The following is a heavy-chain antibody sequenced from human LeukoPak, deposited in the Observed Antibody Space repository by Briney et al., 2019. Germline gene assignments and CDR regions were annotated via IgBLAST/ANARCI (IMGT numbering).Heavy chain of an antibody. D-gene: IGHD3-10*01. CDR2: INPSGGST. Sequence: ASVKVSCKASGYTFTSYYMHWVRQAPGQGLEWMGIINPSGGSTSYAQKFQGRVTMTRDTSTSTVYMELSSLRSEDTAVYYCARAPQRSGSYKNYYYYGMDVWGQGTTVTVSS. CDR3: ARAPQRSGSYKNYYYYGMDV. V-gene: IGHV1-46*01. J-gene: IGHJ6*02. CDR1: GYTFTSYY.